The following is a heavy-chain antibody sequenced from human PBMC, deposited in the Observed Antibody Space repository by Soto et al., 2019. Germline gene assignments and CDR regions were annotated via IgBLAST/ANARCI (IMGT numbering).Heavy chain of an antibody. Sequence: QVQLQQWGAGLLKPSETLSLTCAVYGGSFSGYYWSWIRQPPGKGLEWIGEINHSGSTNYNPSLKSRVTISVDTSKNQFSLKLSSVPAADTAVYYCARGPYDYIWGSYRHYFDYWGQGTLVTVSS. CDR3: ARGPYDYIWGSYRHYFDY. D-gene: IGHD3-16*02. CDR1: GGSFSGYY. V-gene: IGHV4-34*01. CDR2: INHSGST. J-gene: IGHJ4*02.